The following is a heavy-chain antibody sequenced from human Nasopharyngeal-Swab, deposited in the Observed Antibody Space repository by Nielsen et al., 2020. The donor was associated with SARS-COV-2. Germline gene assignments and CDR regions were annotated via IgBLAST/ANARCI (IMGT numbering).Heavy chain of an antibody. D-gene: IGHD2-15*01. V-gene: IGHV1-69*04. CDR1: GGTFSSYA. J-gene: IGHJ6*02. CDR3: AREYCSGGSCYGNYGMDV. Sequence: SVKVSCKASGGTFSSYAISWVRQAPGQGLEWMGRTILILGIANYAQKFQGRVTIAADKSTSTAYMELSSLRSEDTAVYYCAREYCSGGSCYGNYGMDVWGQGTTVTVSS. CDR2: TILILGIA.